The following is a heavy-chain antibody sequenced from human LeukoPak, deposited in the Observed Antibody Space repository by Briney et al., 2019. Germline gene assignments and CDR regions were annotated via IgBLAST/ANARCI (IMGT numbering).Heavy chain of an antibody. CDR2: ISYDGSNK. Sequence: PGRSLRLSCAASGFTFSSYGMHWVRQAPGKGLEWVAVISYDGSNKYYADSVKGRFTISRDNSKNTLYLQMNSLRAEDTAVYYCAKAGEQGYSYYYYYYMDVWGKGTTVTVSS. J-gene: IGHJ6*03. V-gene: IGHV3-30*18. D-gene: IGHD6-13*01. CDR3: AKAGEQGYSYYYYYYMDV. CDR1: GFTFSSYG.